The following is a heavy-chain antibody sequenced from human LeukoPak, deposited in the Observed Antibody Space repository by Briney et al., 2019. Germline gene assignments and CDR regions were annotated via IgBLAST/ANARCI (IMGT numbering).Heavy chain of an antibody. CDR1: GYTFTSNG. Sequence: ASVKVSCKASGYTFTSNGISWVRQAPGQGLEWMGWISAYNGNTNYAQKVQGRVTMTTDTSTSTAYMELRSLRSDDTAVYYCARVRGSGSGGHYYYYYGMDVWGQGTMVTVSS. D-gene: IGHD3-10*01. V-gene: IGHV1-18*01. CDR2: ISAYNGNT. J-gene: IGHJ6*02. CDR3: ARVRGSGSGGHYYYYYGMDV.